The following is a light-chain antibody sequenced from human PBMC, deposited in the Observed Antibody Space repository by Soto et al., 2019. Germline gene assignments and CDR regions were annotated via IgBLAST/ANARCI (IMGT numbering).Light chain of an antibody. CDR1: QRLSINY. V-gene: IGKV3-20*01. J-gene: IGKJ4*01. Sequence: IVLTQSPGTLSVSPGQRATLSCRASQRLSINYIAWYQQKPGRAPRLLISVASNRAPGIPDRFSVSGSGTDFTLTISRLEPEDCAVYYCQQFGSSPLTFGGGTKVEIK. CDR2: VAS. CDR3: QQFGSSPLT.